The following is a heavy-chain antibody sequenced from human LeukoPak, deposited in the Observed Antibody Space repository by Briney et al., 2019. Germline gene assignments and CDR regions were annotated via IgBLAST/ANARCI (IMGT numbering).Heavy chain of an antibody. Sequence: SETLSLTCTVSGGSISSYYWSWIRQPPGKGLEWLGSISYSGSTYYNPSLKSRVTISVDTSKNLFSLKLSSVTAADTAVYYCARHSGIFGVVAPYYFDYWGQGTLVTVSS. J-gene: IGHJ4*02. CDR1: GGSISSYY. V-gene: IGHV4-59*05. D-gene: IGHD3-3*01. CDR3: ARHSGIFGVVAPYYFDY. CDR2: ISYSGST.